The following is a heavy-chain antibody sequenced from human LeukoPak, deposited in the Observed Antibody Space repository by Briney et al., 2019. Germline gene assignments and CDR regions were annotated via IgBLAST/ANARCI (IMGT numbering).Heavy chain of an antibody. CDR3: ARGQELDDGVFDS. J-gene: IGHJ4*02. CDR2: IYSGGNT. Sequence: GGSLRLSCAASGFTVSSNYMNWVRQAPGKGLEWVSVIYSGGNTYYADSVKGRFTISRDNSKNTVFLQMNILRVEDTAIYYCARGQELDDGVFDSWGQGTLVTVSA. V-gene: IGHV3-66*01. CDR1: GFTVSSNY. D-gene: IGHD1-1*01.